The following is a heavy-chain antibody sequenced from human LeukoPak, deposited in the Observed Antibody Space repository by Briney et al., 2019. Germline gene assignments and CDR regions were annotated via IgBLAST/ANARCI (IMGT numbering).Heavy chain of an antibody. V-gene: IGHV4-59*01. J-gene: IGHJ4*02. CDR3: AREKDGSCYDY. CDR2: IYYSGST. Sequence: SETLSLTCTVSGGSISSYYWSWIRQPTGKGLEWIGYIYYSGSTNYNPSLKSRVTISVDTSKNQFSLKLSSVTAADTAVYYCAREKDGSCYDYWGQGTLVTVSS. CDR1: GGSISSYY. D-gene: IGHD2-15*01.